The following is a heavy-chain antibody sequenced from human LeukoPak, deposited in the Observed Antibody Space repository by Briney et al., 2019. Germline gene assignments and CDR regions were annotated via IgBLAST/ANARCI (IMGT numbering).Heavy chain of an antibody. CDR1: GFTFSSYA. Sequence: GGSLRLSCAASGFTFSSYAMHWVRQAPGKGLEWVAVISYDGSNKYYADSVKGRFTISRDNSKNTLYLQMNSLRAEDTAVYYCAKDRAYVYDFWSGPKNWFDPWGQGTLVTVSS. J-gene: IGHJ5*02. V-gene: IGHV3-30-3*01. CDR3: AKDRAYVYDFWSGPKNWFDP. D-gene: IGHD3-3*01. CDR2: ISYDGSNK.